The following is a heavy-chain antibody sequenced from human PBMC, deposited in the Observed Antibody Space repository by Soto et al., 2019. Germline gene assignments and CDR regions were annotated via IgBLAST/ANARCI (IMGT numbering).Heavy chain of an antibody. CDR1: GLTFSTYA. V-gene: IGHV3-30-3*01. D-gene: IGHD3-9*01. CDR3: ARDTAYDLLTGYPFDY. Sequence: QVQLVESGGGVVQPGRSLRLSCAASGLTFSTYAMHWVRQAPGEGLEWVAVISYDGSNKYYADSVKGRFTISRDNSKNTLYLQLNSLRTDDTAVYYCARDTAYDLLTGYPFDYWGQGTLVTVSS. CDR2: ISYDGSNK. J-gene: IGHJ4*02.